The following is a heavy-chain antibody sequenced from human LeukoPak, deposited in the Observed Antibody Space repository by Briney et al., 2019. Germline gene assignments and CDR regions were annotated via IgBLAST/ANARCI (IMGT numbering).Heavy chain of an antibody. CDR3: ARPVVAADPVQSEN. Sequence: SVKVSCKASGGTFSSYAISWVRQAPGQGLEWMGGIIPIFGTANYAQKFQGRVTITADESTSTAYMELSSLRSEDTAVYYCARPVVAADPVQSENWGQGTLVTVSS. J-gene: IGHJ4*02. CDR2: IIPIFGTA. CDR1: GGTFSSYA. D-gene: IGHD2-15*01. V-gene: IGHV1-69*01.